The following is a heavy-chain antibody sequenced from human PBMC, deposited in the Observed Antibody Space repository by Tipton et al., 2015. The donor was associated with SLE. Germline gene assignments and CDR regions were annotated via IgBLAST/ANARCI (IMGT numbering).Heavy chain of an antibody. V-gene: IGHV3-21*01. J-gene: IGHJ4*02. CDR2: ISSSSSYI. CDR3: ATLSIAALDY. CDR1: GFTFSSYA. Sequence: SLRLSCAASGFTFSSYAMSWVRQAPGKGLEWVSSISSSSSYIYYADSVKGRFTISRDNAKNSLYLQMNSLRAEDTAVYYCATLSIAALDYWGQGTLVTVSS. D-gene: IGHD6-13*01.